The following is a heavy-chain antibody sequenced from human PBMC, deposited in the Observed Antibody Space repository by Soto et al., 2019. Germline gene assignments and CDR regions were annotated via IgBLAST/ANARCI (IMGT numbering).Heavy chain of an antibody. V-gene: IGHV1-18*01. Sequence: ASVKVSRKASGYTFTSYGISWVRQAPGQGLEWMGWISAYNGNTNYAQKLQGRVTMTTDTSTSTAYMELRSLRSDDTAVYYCARDVSGWSYYYYYYGMDVWGQGTTVTVSS. CDR2: ISAYNGNT. D-gene: IGHD6-19*01. CDR1: GYTFTSYG. CDR3: ARDVSGWSYYYYYYGMDV. J-gene: IGHJ6*02.